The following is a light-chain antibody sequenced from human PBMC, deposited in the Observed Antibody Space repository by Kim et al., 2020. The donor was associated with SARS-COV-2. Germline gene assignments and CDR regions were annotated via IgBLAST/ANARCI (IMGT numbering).Light chain of an antibody. Sequence: SSELTQDPAVSVALGQTIRITCQGDSLRNYYPSWYQQKPGQAPVLVIYGKNNWPSGIPDRFSGSISGTPASLTITGAQAEDEADYYCNSRDNSGNHYIFG. V-gene: IGLV3-19*01. CDR1: SLRNYY. J-gene: IGLJ1*01. CDR3: NSRDNSGNHYI. CDR2: GKN.